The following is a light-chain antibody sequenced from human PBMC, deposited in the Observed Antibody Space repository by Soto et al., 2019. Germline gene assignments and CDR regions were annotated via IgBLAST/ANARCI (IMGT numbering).Light chain of an antibody. Sequence: QSVLTQPRSVSGSPRQSVTISCTGTSSDVGGYNYVSWYQQHPGKAPKLMIYDVSKRPSGVPDRFSGSKSGNTASLTISGLQAEDDADYYCCSYAGSYTFYVFGTGTKLTVL. J-gene: IGLJ1*01. V-gene: IGLV2-11*01. CDR1: SSDVGGYNY. CDR2: DVS. CDR3: CSYAGSYTFYV.